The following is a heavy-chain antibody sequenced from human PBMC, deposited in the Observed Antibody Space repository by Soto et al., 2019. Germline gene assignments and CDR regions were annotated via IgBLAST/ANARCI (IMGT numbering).Heavy chain of an antibody. CDR3: ARGKFPGGQQIGGFDP. CDR2: INHSGST. V-gene: IGHV4-34*01. D-gene: IGHD6-13*01. CDR1: GGSFSGYY. Sequence: SETLSLTCAVYGGSFSGYYWSWIRQPPGKGLEWIGEINHSGSTNYNPSLKSRVTISVDTSKNQFSLKLSSVTAADTAVYYCARGKFPGGQQIGGFDPWGQGTLVTVSS. J-gene: IGHJ5*02.